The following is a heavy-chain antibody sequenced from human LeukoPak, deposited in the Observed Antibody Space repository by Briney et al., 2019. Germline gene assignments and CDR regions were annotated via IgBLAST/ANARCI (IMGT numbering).Heavy chain of an antibody. CDR2: ITGSGYNT. CDR3: ARSARLMKGVVEVTALDD. V-gene: IGHV3-21*01. CDR1: GFTFSSYA. D-gene: IGHD3-3*01. Sequence: GGSLRLSCAASGFTFSSYAMNWVRQAPGKGLEWVSTITGSGYNTYYADSVKGRFTIARDNAKNSVYLEMNSLRADDTAVYYCARSARLMKGVVEVTALDDWGQGTLVTVSS. J-gene: IGHJ4*02.